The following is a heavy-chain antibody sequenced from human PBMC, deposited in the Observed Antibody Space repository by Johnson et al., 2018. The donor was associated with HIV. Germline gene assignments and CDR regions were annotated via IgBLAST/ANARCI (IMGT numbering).Heavy chain of an antibody. J-gene: IGHJ3*02. CDR1: GFSFSDYY. V-gene: IGHV3-11*04. CDR3: ASGYCSSTICYGRKLLDDAFDI. D-gene: IGHD2-2*03. Sequence: QVQLVESGGGLVKPGGSLRLSCTASGFSFSDYYMSWIRQAPGKGLEWVSYISGSGGTIYNADSVKGRFTISRDNAKNSLYLQMNSLRAEDTAVYYCASGYCSSTICYGRKLLDDAFDIWGQGTMVTVSS. CDR2: ISGSGGTI.